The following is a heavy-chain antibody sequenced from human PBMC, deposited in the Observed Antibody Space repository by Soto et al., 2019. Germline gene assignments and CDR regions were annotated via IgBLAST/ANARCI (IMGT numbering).Heavy chain of an antibody. V-gene: IGHV3-73*01. D-gene: IGHD3-22*01. J-gene: IGHJ4*02. CDR2: IRSKANSYAT. CDR3: TRHSGETYYYDSSGCYFDH. Sequence: EVQLVESGGGLVQPGGSLKLSCAASGFTFSGSVMHWVRQASGKGLEWVGRIRSKANSYATAYAASVKGRFTISRDDSKNTAYLQMNSLKTEDTAVYYCTRHSGETYYYDSSGCYFDHWGQLTIFTVSS. CDR1: GFTFSGSV.